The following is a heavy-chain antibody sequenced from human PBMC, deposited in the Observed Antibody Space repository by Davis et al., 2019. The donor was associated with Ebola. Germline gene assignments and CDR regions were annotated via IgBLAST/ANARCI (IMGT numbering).Heavy chain of an antibody. CDR1: GGSFSGYY. V-gene: IGHV4-34*01. J-gene: IGHJ4*02. D-gene: IGHD5-24*01. Sequence: GSLRLSCAVYGGSFSGYYWSWIRQPPGKGLEWIGEINHSGSTKYNPSLKSRVTISVDTSKNQFSLKLSSVTAADTAVYYCARGGGYNFVDYWGQGTLVTVSS. CDR3: ARGGGYNFVDY. CDR2: INHSGST.